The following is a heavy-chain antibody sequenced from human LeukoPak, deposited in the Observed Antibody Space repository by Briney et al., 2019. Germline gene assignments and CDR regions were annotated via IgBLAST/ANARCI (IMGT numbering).Heavy chain of an antibody. CDR1: GFTVSSNY. CDR2: INHSGST. Sequence: GSLRLSCAASGFTVSSNYMSWIRQPPGKGLEWIGEINHSGSTNYDPSLKSRVTISVDTSKNQFSLKLSSVTAADTAVYYCTSHSSSYYYDSSGYDYWGQGTLLSVSS. V-gene: IGHV4-34*01. D-gene: IGHD3-22*01. CDR3: TSHSSSYYYDSSGYDY. J-gene: IGHJ4*02.